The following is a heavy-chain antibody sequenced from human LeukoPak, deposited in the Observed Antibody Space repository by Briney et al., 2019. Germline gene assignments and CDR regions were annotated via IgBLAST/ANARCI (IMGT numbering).Heavy chain of an antibody. D-gene: IGHD6-13*01. CDR1: GGTFSSYA. J-gene: IGHJ3*02. CDR2: IIPIFGTA. V-gene: IGHV1-69*13. Sequence: SVKVSCKASGGTFSSYAISWVRQAPGQGLEWMGGIIPIFGTANYAQKFQGRVTITADESTSTAYMELSSLRSEDTAVYYCATARIAAPDAFDIWGQGTMVTVSS. CDR3: ATARIAAPDAFDI.